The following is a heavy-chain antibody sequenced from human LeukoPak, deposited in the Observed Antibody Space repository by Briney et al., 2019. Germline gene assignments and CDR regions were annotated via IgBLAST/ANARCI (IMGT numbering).Heavy chain of an antibody. J-gene: IGHJ4*02. V-gene: IGHV4-59*01. D-gene: IGHD1-26*01. CDR2: IYYSGST. CDR3: ARGRLSYLAVYYFDY. Sequence: SETLSLTCTVSGGSISSYYWSWLRQPPGKGLEWLGYIYYSGSTNYNPSLKSRVAISVDTSKTQFSLKLSSVTAADTAVYCCARGRLSYLAVYYFDYWGQGTLVTVSS. CDR1: GGSISSYY.